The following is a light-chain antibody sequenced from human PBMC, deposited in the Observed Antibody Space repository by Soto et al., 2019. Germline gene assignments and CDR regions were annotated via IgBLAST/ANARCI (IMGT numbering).Light chain of an antibody. Sequence: QSVLTQPASVSGSPGQSITISCTGTSSDVGNSINVSWYQHHPGKAPKLVIYDVSDRPSGISDRFSASKSGNTASLTISGLQADDEADYHCSAFTTDNFVIFAGGTKLTVL. CDR3: SAFTTDNFVI. J-gene: IGLJ2*01. CDR1: SSDVGNSIN. CDR2: DVS. V-gene: IGLV2-14*03.